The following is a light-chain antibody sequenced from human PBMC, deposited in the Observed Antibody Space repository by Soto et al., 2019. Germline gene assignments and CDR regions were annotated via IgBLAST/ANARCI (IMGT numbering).Light chain of an antibody. CDR2: GAS. Sequence: ILMTQSPATLSLSPGEGGTLSCRASQSVSSNLAWYQQRPGQAPRLRIYGASTRATGIPARFSGSGSGTEFTLTISSLQSEDFAVYYCQQYNKWPPITFGQGTRLEIK. V-gene: IGKV3-15*01. CDR3: QQYNKWPPIT. J-gene: IGKJ5*01. CDR1: QSVSSN.